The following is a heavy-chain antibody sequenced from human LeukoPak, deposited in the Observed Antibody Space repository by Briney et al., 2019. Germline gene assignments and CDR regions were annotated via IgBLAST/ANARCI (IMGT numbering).Heavy chain of an antibody. CDR2: ISGSGGST. CDR3: AKVGATTDYFDY. Sequence: GGSLRLSCAASGFTFSSYAMTWVRQAPGKGLEWVSGISGSGGSTYYADSVKGRFTISRDNSKNTLYLQMNSLRAEDTAVYYCAKVGATTDYFDYWGQGTLVTVSS. J-gene: IGHJ4*02. D-gene: IGHD1-26*01. V-gene: IGHV3-23*01. CDR1: GFTFSSYA.